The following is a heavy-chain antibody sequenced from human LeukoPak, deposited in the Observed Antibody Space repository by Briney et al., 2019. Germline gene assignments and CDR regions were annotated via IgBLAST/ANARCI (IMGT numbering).Heavy chain of an antibody. CDR1: GGTFSSYT. CDR3: ARDRDIVVVPAAQYNWFDP. CDR2: IIPILGIA. D-gene: IGHD2-2*01. V-gene: IGHV1-69*04. Sequence: SVKVSCKASGGTFSSYTISWVRQAPGQGLEWMGRIIPILGIANYAQKFQGRVTITADKSTSTACMELSSLRSEDTAVYYCARDRDIVVVPAAQYNWFDPWGQGTLVTVSS. J-gene: IGHJ5*02.